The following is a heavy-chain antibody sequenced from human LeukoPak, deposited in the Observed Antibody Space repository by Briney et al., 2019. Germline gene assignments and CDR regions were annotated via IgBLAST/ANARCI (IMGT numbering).Heavy chain of an antibody. CDR2: INPKSGET. CDR1: RYTFTDYY. Sequence: GASVKVSCKASRYTFTDYYMHWVRQAPGLGLEWMGWINPKSGETRYEQNFQGRVTMTRDTSITTAYMELSRLRSDDTAVYYCAREAGDNTYNVWGQGTMVTVSS. J-gene: IGHJ3*01. V-gene: IGHV1-2*02. CDR3: AREAGDNTYNV. D-gene: IGHD7-27*01.